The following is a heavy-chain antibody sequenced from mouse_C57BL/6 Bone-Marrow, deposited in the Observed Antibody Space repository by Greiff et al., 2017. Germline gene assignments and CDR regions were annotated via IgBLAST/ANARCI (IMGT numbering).Heavy chain of an antibody. V-gene: IGHV1-19*01. J-gene: IGHJ3*01. D-gene: IGHD1-1*01. CDR3: ARPSYYGSSYGFAY. CDR2: INPYNGGT. CDR1: GYTITDYY. Sequence: EVKLEESGPVLVKPGASVKMSCKASGYTITDYYMNWVKKSHGKSLEWIGVINPYNGGTSYNQKFKGKATLTVDKSSSTAYMELNILTSEDSAVFYCARPSYYGSSYGFAYWGQGTLVTVSA.